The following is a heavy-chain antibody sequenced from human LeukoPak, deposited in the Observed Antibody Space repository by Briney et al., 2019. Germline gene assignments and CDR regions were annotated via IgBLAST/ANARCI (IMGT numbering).Heavy chain of an antibody. CDR2: ISSSGSTI. Sequence: NPGGSLRLSCAASGVTFSDYYMSWIREARGEGGEGGSYISSSGSTIDYADSVRGRFTISTDNAKNSLYLQMNSLRAEDTAVYYCAKDWAYYYDNYGLDYWGQGPWSPSPQ. J-gene: IGHJ4*02. CDR3: AKDWAYYYDNYGLDY. D-gene: IGHD3-22*01. CDR1: GVTFSDYY. V-gene: IGHV3-11*04.